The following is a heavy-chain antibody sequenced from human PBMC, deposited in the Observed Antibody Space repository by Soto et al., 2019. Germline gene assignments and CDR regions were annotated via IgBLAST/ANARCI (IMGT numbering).Heavy chain of an antibody. CDR3: ARSFYCSSTSCFELGSLDY. CDR2: IWHDGSNK. V-gene: IGHV3-33*01. CDR1: GFTFSSYG. J-gene: IGHJ4*02. D-gene: IGHD2-2*01. Sequence: QVQLVESGGGVVQPGRSLRLSCAASGFTFSSYGMHWVRQAPGKGLEWVAVIWHDGSNKYYADSVKGRFTISRDNSKNTLYLQMNSLRAEDTAVYYCARSFYCSSTSCFELGSLDYWGQGTLVTVSS.